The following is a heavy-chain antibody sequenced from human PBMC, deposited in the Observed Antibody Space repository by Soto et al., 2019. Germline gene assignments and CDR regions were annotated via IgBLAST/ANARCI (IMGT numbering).Heavy chain of an antibody. D-gene: IGHD3-10*01. CDR3: AREKEGGILREYNWFDP. CDR2: IKQDGSEK. Sequence: PGGSLRLSCAASGFTFSTSYMAWVRQAPGKGLEWVANIKQDGSEKDYVDSVKGRFTISRDNSKNTLYLQMNSLRAEDTAVYYCAREKEGGILREYNWFDPWGQGTLVTVSS. V-gene: IGHV3-7*03. J-gene: IGHJ5*02. CDR1: GFTFSTSY.